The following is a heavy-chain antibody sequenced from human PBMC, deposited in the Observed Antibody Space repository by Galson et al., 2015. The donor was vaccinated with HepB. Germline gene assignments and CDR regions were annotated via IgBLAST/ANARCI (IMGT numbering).Heavy chain of an antibody. CDR3: AAVRLTYDYVWASFDY. Sequence: SVKVSCKASGFTFTSSAVQWVRQARGQRLEWIGWIVVGSGNTNYAQKFQERVTITRDMSTSTAYMELSSLRSEDTAVYYCAAVRLTYDYVWASFDYWGQGTLVTVSS. V-gene: IGHV1-58*01. J-gene: IGHJ4*02. D-gene: IGHD3-16*01. CDR1: GFTFTSSA. CDR2: IVVGSGNT.